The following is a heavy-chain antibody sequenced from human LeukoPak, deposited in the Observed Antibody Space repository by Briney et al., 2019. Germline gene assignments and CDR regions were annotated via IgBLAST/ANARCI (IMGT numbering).Heavy chain of an antibody. J-gene: IGHJ4*02. CDR2: IYYSGST. D-gene: IGHD4-11*01. V-gene: IGHV4-39*01. Sequence: SETLSLTCTVSGGSISSSSYYWGWIRQPPGKRLEWIGSIYYSGSTYYNPSLKSRVTISVDTSKNQFSLKLSSVTAADTAVYYCARHQTYDYLTHFDYWGQGTLVTVSS. CDR3: ARHQTYDYLTHFDY. CDR1: GGSISSSSYY.